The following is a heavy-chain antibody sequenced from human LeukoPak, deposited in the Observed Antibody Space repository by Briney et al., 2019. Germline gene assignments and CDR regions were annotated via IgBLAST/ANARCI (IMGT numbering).Heavy chain of an antibody. CDR3: ARISGNYYRKFDY. J-gene: IGHJ4*02. V-gene: IGHV4-39*07. D-gene: IGHD1-26*01. CDR2: MDYSGST. Sequence: PSETLSLTCTVSGGSISSSSYCWGWIRQPPGKGLEWIGSMDYSGSTYYNPSLKSRVTMSVDTSKNQVSLKVSSVTAADTAVYYCARISGNYYRKFDYWGQGTLVTVSS. CDR1: GGSISSSSYC.